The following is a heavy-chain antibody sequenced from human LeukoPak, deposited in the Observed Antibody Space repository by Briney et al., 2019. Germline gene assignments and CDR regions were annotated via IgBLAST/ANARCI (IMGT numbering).Heavy chain of an antibody. CDR3: AKHRDSPYFDL. Sequence: PGGSLRLSCAASGFTFSSYAMSWVRRAPGKGLEWVSLITGGGGNPYYADSVKGRFTVSRDISKNTLYLQMNSLRVEDAAVYYCAKHRDSPYFDLWGQGALVTVSS. V-gene: IGHV3-23*01. D-gene: IGHD2-15*01. CDR2: ITGGGGNP. CDR1: GFTFSSYA. J-gene: IGHJ4*02.